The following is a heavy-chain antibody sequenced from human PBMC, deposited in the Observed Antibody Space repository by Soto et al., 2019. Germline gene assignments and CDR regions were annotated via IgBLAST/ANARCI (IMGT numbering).Heavy chain of an antibody. Sequence: GGSLRLSCAASGFTFSSYGMHWVRQAPGKGLEWVAVISYDGSNKYYADSVKGRFTISRDNSKNTLYLQMNSLRAEDTAVYYCAKDNTLWFGELSFDYWGQGTLVTVSS. D-gene: IGHD3-10*01. V-gene: IGHV3-30*18. J-gene: IGHJ4*02. CDR2: ISYDGSNK. CDR3: AKDNTLWFGELSFDY. CDR1: GFTFSSYG.